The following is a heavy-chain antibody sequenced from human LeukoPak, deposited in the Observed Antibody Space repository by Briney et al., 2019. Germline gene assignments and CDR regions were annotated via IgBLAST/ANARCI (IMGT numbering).Heavy chain of an antibody. V-gene: IGHV4-61*02. J-gene: IGHJ4*02. CDR2: IYTSGST. CDR1: GGSISSGSYY. Sequence: PSETLSPTCTVSGGSISSGSYYWSWIRQPAGKGLEWIGRIYTSGSTNYNPSLKSRVTISVDTSKNQFSLKLSSVTAADTAVYYCARGRSGKYQLLGGYDYWGQGTLVTVSS. D-gene: IGHD2-2*01. CDR3: ARGRSGKYQLLGGYDY.